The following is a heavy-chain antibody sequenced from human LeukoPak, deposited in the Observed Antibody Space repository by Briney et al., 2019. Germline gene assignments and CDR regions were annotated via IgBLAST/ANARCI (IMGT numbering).Heavy chain of an antibody. Sequence: GGSLRLSCAASGFTFSSYAMHWVRQAPGKGLEWVAVISYDGSNKYYADSVKGRFTISREDAKNSLYLQMNSLRAGDTAVYYCARVQRAGEFDYWGQGTLVTVSS. CDR3: ARVQRAGEFDY. V-gene: IGHV3-30*14. D-gene: IGHD3-10*01. CDR2: ISYDGSNK. J-gene: IGHJ4*02. CDR1: GFTFSSYA.